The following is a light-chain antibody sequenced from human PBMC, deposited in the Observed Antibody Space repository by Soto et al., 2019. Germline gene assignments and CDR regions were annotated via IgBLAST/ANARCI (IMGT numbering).Light chain of an antibody. CDR3: QQYDYRPPYT. CDR1: QSVSSN. V-gene: IGKV3-15*01. Sequence: EIVMTQSPATLSVSPGERATLSCRASQSVSSNLAWYQQKPGQPPRLLIYGASTRATGIPARFSGSGSGTEFTLTIDSLQSEDFAVYYCQQYDYRPPYTFGQGTKLEI. J-gene: IGKJ2*01. CDR2: GAS.